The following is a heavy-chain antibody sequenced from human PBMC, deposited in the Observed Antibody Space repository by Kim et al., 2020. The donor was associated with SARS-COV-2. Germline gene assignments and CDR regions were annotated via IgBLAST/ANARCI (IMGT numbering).Heavy chain of an antibody. CDR3: ASSGYHGSGSYGY. Sequence: SETLSLTCAVYGGSFSGYYWSWIRQPPGKGLEWIGEINHSGSTNYNPSLKSRVTISVDTSKNQFSLKLSSVTAADTAMYYCASSGYHGSGSYGYWGQGTLVTVSS. CDR1: GGSFSGYY. J-gene: IGHJ4*02. CDR2: INHSGST. D-gene: IGHD3-10*01. V-gene: IGHV4-34*01.